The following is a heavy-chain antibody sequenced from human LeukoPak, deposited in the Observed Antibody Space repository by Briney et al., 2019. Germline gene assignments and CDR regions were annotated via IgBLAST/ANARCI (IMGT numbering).Heavy chain of an antibody. CDR2: ISYDGSNK. J-gene: IGHJ1*01. CDR3: ARESLITMVRGAKGSEYFQH. V-gene: IGHV3-30*04. CDR1: GFTFSSYA. D-gene: IGHD3-10*01. Sequence: GGSLRLSCAASGFTFSSYAMHWVRQAPGKGLEWVAVISYDGSNKYYADSVKGRFTISRDNSKNTPYLQMNSLRAEDTAVYYCARESLITMVRGAKGSEYFQHWGQGTLVTVSS.